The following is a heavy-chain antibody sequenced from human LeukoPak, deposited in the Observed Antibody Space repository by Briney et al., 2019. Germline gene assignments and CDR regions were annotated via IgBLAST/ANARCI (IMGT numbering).Heavy chain of an antibody. D-gene: IGHD3-10*01. CDR1: GGSISSSSYY. J-gene: IGHJ4*02. V-gene: IGHV4-39*01. CDR3: ASAGSNAPFDY. CDR2: IYYSGST. Sequence: SETLSLTCTVSGGSISSSSYYWGWLRQPPGKGLEWIGSIYYSGSTYYNPSLKSRVTISVDTSKNQFSLKLSSVTAADTAVYYCASAGSNAPFDYWGQGTLVTVSS.